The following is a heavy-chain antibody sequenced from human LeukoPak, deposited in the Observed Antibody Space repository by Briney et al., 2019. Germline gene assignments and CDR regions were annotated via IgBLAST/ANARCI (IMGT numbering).Heavy chain of an antibody. D-gene: IGHD2/OR15-2a*01. CDR3: ARVSILIVPYYAFDI. CDR2: ISSSSNYI. Sequence: GGSLRLSCAASGFSFSSYSMKWVRQAPGKGLEWVSSISSSSNYIYYADSVKGRFTISRDNAKNSLYLQMNSLRAEDTAEYYCARVSILIVPYYAFDIWGQGTMVTVSS. J-gene: IGHJ3*02. V-gene: IGHV3-21*01. CDR1: GFSFSSYS.